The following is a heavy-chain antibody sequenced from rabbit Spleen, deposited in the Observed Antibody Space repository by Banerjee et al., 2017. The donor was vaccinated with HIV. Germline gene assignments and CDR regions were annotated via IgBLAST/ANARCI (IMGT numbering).Heavy chain of an antibody. J-gene: IGHJ4*01. Sequence: QSLEESGGDLVKPGASLTLTCTASGFSFSSAYFVSWVRQAPGKGLEWIACIYAGSSGSTYYASWAKGRFTISKASSTTVTLQMTSLTVADTATYFCARDAGTYDYIDGYFNLWGPGTLVTVS. CDR2: IYAGSSGST. V-gene: IGHV1S40*01. CDR3: ARDAGTYDYIDGYFNL. D-gene: IGHD4-2*01. CDR1: GFSFSSAYF.